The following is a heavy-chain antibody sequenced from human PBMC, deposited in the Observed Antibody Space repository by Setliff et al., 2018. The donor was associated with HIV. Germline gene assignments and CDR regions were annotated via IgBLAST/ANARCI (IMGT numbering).Heavy chain of an antibody. J-gene: IGHJ3*02. V-gene: IGHV1-2*02. CDR3: ARDPGYKSTWYGVFDI. CDR2: INPNSGGT. Sequence: ASVKVSCKASGYTFSDYYMHWVRQAPGQGLEWMGWINPNSGGTNYAQKFQGRVNMTRDTSISTTYMELSRLRSDDTAVYYCARDPGYKSTWYGVFDIWGHGTMVTVSS. CDR1: GYTFSDYY. D-gene: IGHD6-13*01.